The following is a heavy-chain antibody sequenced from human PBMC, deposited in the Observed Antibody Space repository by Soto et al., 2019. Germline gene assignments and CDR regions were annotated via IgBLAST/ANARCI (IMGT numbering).Heavy chain of an antibody. CDR3: ARKLRFLEWLGLFDP. CDR1: GGSISSSSYY. CDR2: IYYSGST. Sequence: PSETLSLTCTVSGGSISSSSYYWGWIRQPPGKGLEWIGSIYYSGSTYYNPSLKSRVTISVDTSKNQFSLKLSSVTAADTAVYYCARKLRFLEWLGLFDPWGQGTLVTVSS. J-gene: IGHJ5*02. V-gene: IGHV4-39*01. D-gene: IGHD3-3*01.